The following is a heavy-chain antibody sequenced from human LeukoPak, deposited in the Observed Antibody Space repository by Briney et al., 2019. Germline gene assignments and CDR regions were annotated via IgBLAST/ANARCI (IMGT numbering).Heavy chain of an antibody. CDR3: ARAHSGYDSLTFSDY. D-gene: IGHD5-12*01. J-gene: IGHJ4*02. CDR2: ISAYNGNT. Sequence: ASVKVSCKASGGTFNRYAISWVRQAPGQGLEWMGWISAYNGNTNYAQKLQGRVTMTTDTSTSTAYMELRSLRSDDTAVYYCARAHSGYDSLTFSDYWGQGTLVTVSS. CDR1: GGTFNRYA. V-gene: IGHV1-18*01.